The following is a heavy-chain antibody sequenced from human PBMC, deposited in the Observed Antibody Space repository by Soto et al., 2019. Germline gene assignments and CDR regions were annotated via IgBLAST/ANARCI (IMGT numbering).Heavy chain of an antibody. D-gene: IGHD5-18*01. Sequence: SETLSLTCAVYGGAFSGYYWTWVRQAPGKGLEWIGEKEHGGSTTYNPSLQSRVSISVDLSKNQFSLKLSSVTAADTAVYYCARDRSRGYSYGYIEYYYGMDVWGQGTTVTVSS. CDR1: GGAFSGYY. CDR2: KEHGGST. V-gene: IGHV4-34*01. CDR3: ARDRSRGYSYGYIEYYYGMDV. J-gene: IGHJ6*02.